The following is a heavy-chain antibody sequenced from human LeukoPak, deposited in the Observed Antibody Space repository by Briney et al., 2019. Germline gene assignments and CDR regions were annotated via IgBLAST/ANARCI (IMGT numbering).Heavy chain of an antibody. CDR3: ARDPYSGTYGNTYYYYMDV. D-gene: IGHD1-26*01. CDR1: GFTFSSYG. V-gene: IGHV3-23*01. CDR2: ISGSGGST. J-gene: IGHJ6*03. Sequence: GGSLRLSCAASGFTFSSYGITWVRRAPGKGLEWVSGISGSGGSTYYADSVKGRFTISRDNSKNTLYLQMNSLRVEDTAVYYCARDPYSGTYGNTYYYYMDVWGKGTTVTISS.